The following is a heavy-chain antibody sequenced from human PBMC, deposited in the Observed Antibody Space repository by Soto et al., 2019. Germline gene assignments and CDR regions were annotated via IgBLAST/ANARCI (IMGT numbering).Heavy chain of an antibody. CDR3: ARGEDIVVVVATYYYYMDV. V-gene: IGHV1-46*03. CDR1: GYTFTSYY. CDR2: INPSGGST. J-gene: IGHJ6*03. Sequence: ASVKVSCKASGYTFTSYYMHWVRQAPGQGLEWMGIINPSGGSTSYAQKFQGRVAMTRDTSTSTVYMELSSLRSEDTAVYYCARGEDIVVVVATYYYYMDVWGKGTTVTVSS. D-gene: IGHD2-15*01.